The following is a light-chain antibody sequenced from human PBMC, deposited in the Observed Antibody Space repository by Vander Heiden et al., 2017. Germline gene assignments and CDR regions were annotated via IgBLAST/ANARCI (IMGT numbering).Light chain of an antibody. CDR3: QQSYTTPYT. CDR2: AAS. CDR1: QTISSS. J-gene: IGKJ2*01. Sequence: DIQMTQSPSSLSASLGDRVTITCRASQTISSSLNWFHQKTGKAPKLLIYAASSLQSGVPSRFSGSGSGTDFTLTISSLQPEDFATYYCQQSYTTPYTFGQGTKLEIK. V-gene: IGKV1-39*01.